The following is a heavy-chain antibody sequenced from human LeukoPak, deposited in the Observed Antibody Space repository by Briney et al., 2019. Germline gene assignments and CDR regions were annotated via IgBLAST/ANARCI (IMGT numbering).Heavy chain of an antibody. CDR3: AREFRSSSSKFDY. V-gene: IGHV3-30-3*01. J-gene: IGHJ4*02. CDR2: IPYDGSNK. CDR1: GFTFSSYA. Sequence: GRSLRLSCAASGFTFSSYAMHWVRQAPGKGLEWVAVIPYDGSNKYYADSVKGRFTISRDNSKNTLYPQMNSLRAEDTAVYYCAREFRSSSSKFDYWGQGTLVTVSS. D-gene: IGHD6-6*01.